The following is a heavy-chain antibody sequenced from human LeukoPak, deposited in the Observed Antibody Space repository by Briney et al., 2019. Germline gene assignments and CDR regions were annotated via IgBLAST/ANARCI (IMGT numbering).Heavy chain of an antibody. J-gene: IGHJ4*02. V-gene: IGHV1-8*01. D-gene: IGHD6-19*01. CDR3: ARSLAVAGPWVDY. Sequence: ASVKVSCKASGYTFTSYDINWVRQATGQGLEWMGWMNPNSGNTGYAQKFQGRVTMTRNTSISTAYMELSNLRSEDTAVYYCARSLAVAGPWVDYWGQGTLVTVSS. CDR2: MNPNSGNT. CDR1: GYTFTSYD.